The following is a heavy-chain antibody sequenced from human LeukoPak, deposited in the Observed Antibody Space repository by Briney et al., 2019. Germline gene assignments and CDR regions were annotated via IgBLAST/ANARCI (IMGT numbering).Heavy chain of an antibody. CDR1: GFTFSDYY. Sequence: GGSLRLSCAASGFTFSDYYMSWIRQAPGKGLEWVSYISSSGSTIYYADSVKGRFTISRDNAKNSLCLQMNSLRAEDTAVYYCARGRYYYDSSGYYVTSIGFDYWGQGTLVTVSS. CDR3: ARGRYYYDSSGYYVTSIGFDY. V-gene: IGHV3-11*01. D-gene: IGHD3-22*01. J-gene: IGHJ4*02. CDR2: ISSSGSTI.